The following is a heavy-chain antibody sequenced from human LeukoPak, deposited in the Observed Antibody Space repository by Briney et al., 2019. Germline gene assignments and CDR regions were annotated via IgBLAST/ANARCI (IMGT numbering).Heavy chain of an antibody. CDR1: GGTFSSYA. J-gene: IGHJ4*02. D-gene: IGHD3-10*01. V-gene: IGHV1-69*05. CDR3: ARESGVPKNPLNDPRYYFDY. Sequence: ASVKVSCKASGGTFSSYAISWVRQAPGQGLEWMGGVIPIFGTANYAQTFQGRVTITTDESTSTAYMELSSLRSEDTAVYYCARESGVPKNPLNDPRYYFDYWGQGTLVTVSS. CDR2: VIPIFGTA.